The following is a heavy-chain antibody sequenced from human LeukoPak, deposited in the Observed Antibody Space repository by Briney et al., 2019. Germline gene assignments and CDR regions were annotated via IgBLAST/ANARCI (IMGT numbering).Heavy chain of an antibody. CDR2: ISYNSDTI. V-gene: IGHV3-9*01. J-gene: IGHJ2*01. D-gene: IGHD2-21*02. Sequence: GGSLRLSCAASGFTFDDYAMHWVRQAPGKGLEWVSGISYNSDTIAYADSVKGRFTISRDNAKNSLYLQMNSLRAEDTALYYCAKDYCGGDCYSGWYFDLWGRGTLVTASS. CDR3: AKDYCGGDCYSGWYFDL. CDR1: GFTFDDYA.